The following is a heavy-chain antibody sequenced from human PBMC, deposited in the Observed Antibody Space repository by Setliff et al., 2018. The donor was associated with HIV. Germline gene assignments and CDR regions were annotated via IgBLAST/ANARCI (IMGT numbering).Heavy chain of an antibody. CDR3: ARGSHGTSWTDY. J-gene: IGHJ4*02. V-gene: IGHV4-39*07. Sequence: PSETLSLTCTVSGGSISGTNYYWGWIRQTPGKGLEWIGSIYYSGTTYYNPSLKSRVTMSVDTSTSRLSLKVHSVTAADTAMYYCARGSHGTSWTDYWGQGTLVTVSS. CDR1: GGSISGTNYY. D-gene: IGHD6-13*01. CDR2: IYYSGTT.